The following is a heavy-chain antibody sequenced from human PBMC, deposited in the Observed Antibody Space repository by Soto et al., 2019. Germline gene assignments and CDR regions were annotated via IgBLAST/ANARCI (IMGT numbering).Heavy chain of an antibody. D-gene: IGHD3-22*01. CDR1: GYTFTSYA. CDR2: INAGNGNT. V-gene: IGHV1-3*01. Sequence: GASVKVSCKASGYTFTSYAMHWVRQAPGQRLEWMGWINAGNGNTKYSQKFQGRVTITRDTSASTAYMELSSLRSEDTAVYYCARSRGRWLFGYFDYRGQGTLVTVSS. CDR3: ARSRGRWLFGYFDY. J-gene: IGHJ4*02.